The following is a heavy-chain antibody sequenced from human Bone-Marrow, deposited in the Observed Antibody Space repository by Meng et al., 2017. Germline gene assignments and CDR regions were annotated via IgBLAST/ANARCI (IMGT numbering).Heavy chain of an antibody. CDR1: GFTVSGDY. CDR3: ARARGYSYGYDY. CDR2: IYSGGST. Sequence: EVQLVESGGGLVQPVGSLRLSCAASGFTVSGDYMSWVRQAPGKGLEWVSIIYSGGSTYYADSAKGRLTISRDNSKNTLYLQLNSLRDEDTAVYYCARARGYSYGYDYWGQGTLVTVSS. D-gene: IGHD5-18*01. V-gene: IGHV3-66*01. J-gene: IGHJ4*02.